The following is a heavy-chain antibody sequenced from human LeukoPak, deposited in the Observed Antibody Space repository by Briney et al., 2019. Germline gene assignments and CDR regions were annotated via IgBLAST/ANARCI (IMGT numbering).Heavy chain of an antibody. J-gene: IGHJ4*02. V-gene: IGHV6-1*01. CDR1: GDSVSSNSAA. CDR3: AREGIAAAGTPHYFDY. CDR2: TYYRSKWYN. D-gene: IGHD6-13*01. Sequence: SQTLSLTCAISGDSVSSNSAAWNWIRQSPSRGLEWLGRTYYRSKWYNDYEVSVKSRITINPDTSKNQFSLQLNSVTPEDTAVYYCAREGIAAAGTPHYFDYWGQGTLVTVSS.